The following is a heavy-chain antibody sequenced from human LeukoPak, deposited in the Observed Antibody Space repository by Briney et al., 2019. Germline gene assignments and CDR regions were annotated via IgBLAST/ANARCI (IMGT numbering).Heavy chain of an antibody. CDR2: IIPIFGTA. Sequence: GASVKVSCKASGGTFSSYAISWVRQAPGQGLEWMGGIIPIFGTANYAQKFQGRVTITADESTSTAYMELSSLRSEDTAVYYCASQETPGTFAYYGMDVWGQGTTVTVSS. J-gene: IGHJ6*02. CDR3: ASQETPGTFAYYGMDV. V-gene: IGHV1-69*01. CDR1: GGTFSSYA.